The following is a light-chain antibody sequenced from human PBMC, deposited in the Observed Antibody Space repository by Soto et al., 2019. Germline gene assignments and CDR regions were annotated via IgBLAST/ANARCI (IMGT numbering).Light chain of an antibody. J-gene: IGKJ3*01. CDR2: GAS. CDR1: QSINLN. CDR3: HQYNSWPRGT. Sequence: EIMMTQSPGTLSVSPGEAATLSCTATQSINLNLAWYQQKPGQPPRLLLYGASARATGIPVRFRGSGSAEEFTLTIRCLKSKDSAVDYWHQYNSWPRGTFGRETEVEIK. V-gene: IGKV3-15*01.